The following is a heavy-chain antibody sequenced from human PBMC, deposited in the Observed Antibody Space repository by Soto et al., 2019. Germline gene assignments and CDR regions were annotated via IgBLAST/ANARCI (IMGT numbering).Heavy chain of an antibody. CDR3: ARGRGRRSPTHYYGMDV. Sequence: QVQLVQSGAEVKKPGASVKVSCKASGYTFTSYDINWVRQATGQGLEWMGWMNPNSGNTGYAQKFQGRVTMTRNTSXSXXYMELSSLRSEDTAVYYCARGRGRRSPTHYYGMDVWGQGTTVTVSS. J-gene: IGHJ6*02. V-gene: IGHV1-8*01. D-gene: IGHD4-17*01. CDR2: MNPNSGNT. CDR1: GYTFTSYD.